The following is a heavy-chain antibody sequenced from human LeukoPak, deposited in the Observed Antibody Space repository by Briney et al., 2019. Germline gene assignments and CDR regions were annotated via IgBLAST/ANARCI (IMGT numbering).Heavy chain of an antibody. CDR2: IIPIFGTA. V-gene: IGHV1-69*13. J-gene: IGHJ3*02. CDR3: ARDGYNPRAAFDI. CDR1: GGTFSTYA. D-gene: IGHD5-24*01. Sequence: SVKVSCKASGGTFSTYAISWVRQAPGQGLEWMGGIIPIFGTANYAQKFQGRVTITADECTSTAYMELTSLRSEDTAVYYCARDGYNPRAAFDIWGQGTMVTVSS.